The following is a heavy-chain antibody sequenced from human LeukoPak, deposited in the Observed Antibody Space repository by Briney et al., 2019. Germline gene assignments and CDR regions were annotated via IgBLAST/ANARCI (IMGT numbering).Heavy chain of an antibody. J-gene: IGHJ4*02. Sequence: KSGGSLRLSCAASGFTFRDHYMGWIRQSPGKGLEWVAYISASGRDTFYADSVKGRFTISRDNAKNSVYLEMNSLRVEDTAVYYCAREILRLWGVPDYWGQGTLVTVSS. CDR2: ISASGRDT. CDR1: GFTFRDHY. V-gene: IGHV3-11*01. D-gene: IGHD2-21*01. CDR3: AREILRLWGVPDY.